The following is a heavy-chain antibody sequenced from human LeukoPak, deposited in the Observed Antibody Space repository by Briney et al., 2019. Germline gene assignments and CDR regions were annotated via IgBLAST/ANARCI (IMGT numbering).Heavy chain of an antibody. CDR3: ARASISIAGPLDY. CDR1: GGSLSSYY. D-gene: IGHD6-13*01. V-gene: IGHV4-59*01. CDR2: IYYRGST. Sequence: SETLSLTCTVSGGSLSSYYRSWIRQPPGKGLECIGYIYYRGSTSYNPSLNSRVTISVDTSKNQFSLMLSSVTTADTAVYYCARASISIAGPLDYWGQGTLVTVSS. J-gene: IGHJ4*02.